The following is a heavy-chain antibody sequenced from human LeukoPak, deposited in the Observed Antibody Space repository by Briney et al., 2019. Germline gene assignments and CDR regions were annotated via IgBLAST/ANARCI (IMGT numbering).Heavy chain of an antibody. CDR1: GFTFSSKG. D-gene: IGHD6-19*01. J-gene: IGHJ6*03. Sequence: GGSLRLSCAASGFTFSSKGMHWVRQAPGKGLEYVSAISSNGGRTFYANSVKGRFTISRDNSKNTLYLHMGSLRAEDMAVYYCARGDSSGWYTLKYYYYMDVWGKGTTVTVSS. V-gene: IGHV3-64*01. CDR2: ISSNGGRT. CDR3: ARGDSSGWYTLKYYYYMDV.